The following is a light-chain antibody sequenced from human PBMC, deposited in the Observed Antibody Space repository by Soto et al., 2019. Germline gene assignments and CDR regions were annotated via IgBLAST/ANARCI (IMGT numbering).Light chain of an antibody. Sequence: EIVMTQSPATRSVSPGGRAPLSCRASQSVSSNLAWYPQEPGQAPRLLIYDASNRATGIPARFSGSGSGTGFTLTISSLEPEDFAVYYCQQRSNWPPWTFGQGTKVDIK. CDR3: QQRSNWPPWT. CDR1: QSVSSN. CDR2: DAS. V-gene: IGKV3-11*01. J-gene: IGKJ1*01.